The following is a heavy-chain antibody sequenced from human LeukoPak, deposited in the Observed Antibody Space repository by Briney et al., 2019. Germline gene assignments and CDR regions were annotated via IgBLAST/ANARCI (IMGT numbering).Heavy chain of an antibody. CDR3: ARDRFSSGWKNLYNWFDP. CDR1: GGSFSGYY. D-gene: IGHD6-19*01. V-gene: IGHV4-34*01. CDR2: INHSGST. J-gene: IGHJ5*02. Sequence: SETLSLTCAVYGGSFSGYYWSWIRQPPGKGLEWIGEINHSGSTNYNPSLKSRVTISVDTSKNQFSLKLSSVTAADTAVYYCARDRFSSGWKNLYNWFDPWGQGTLVTVSS.